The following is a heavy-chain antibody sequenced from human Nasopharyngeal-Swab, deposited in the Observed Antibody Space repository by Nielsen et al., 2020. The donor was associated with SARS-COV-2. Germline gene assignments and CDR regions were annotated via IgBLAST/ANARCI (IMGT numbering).Heavy chain of an antibody. Sequence: WIRQPPGKGLEWVAVISYDGSNKYYADSVKGRFTISRDNSKNTLYLQMNSLRAEDTAVYYCARGRDYGDYRIGDAFDIWGQGTMVTVSS. CDR2: ISYDGSNK. CDR3: ARGRDYGDYRIGDAFDI. V-gene: IGHV3-30-3*01. J-gene: IGHJ3*02. D-gene: IGHD4-17*01.